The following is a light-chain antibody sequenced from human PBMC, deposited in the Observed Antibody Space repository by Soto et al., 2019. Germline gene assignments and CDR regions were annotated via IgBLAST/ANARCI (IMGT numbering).Light chain of an antibody. CDR1: SSNIGSST. Sequence: QSALTQPPSASGTPGQRVTISCSGSSSNIGSSTVNWYQQLPGTAPKSLIYSNSQRPSGVPDQFSGSKSGTSASLAISGLQSEDEADYYCAAWDGTLTDYVFGTGTKVPVL. V-gene: IGLV1-44*01. J-gene: IGLJ1*01. CDR3: AAWDGTLTDYV. CDR2: SNS.